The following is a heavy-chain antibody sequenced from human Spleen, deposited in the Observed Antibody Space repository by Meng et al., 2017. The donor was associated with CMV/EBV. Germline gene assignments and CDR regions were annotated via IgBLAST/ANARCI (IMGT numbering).Heavy chain of an antibody. V-gene: IGHV3-23*01. D-gene: IGHD6-13*01. Sequence: GESLKISCTASEFTFSNFAMSWVRQAPGRGLAWVSVITASGGSTYYADSVKGRFTVSRDNSKNTLYLQMNSLRAEDTALYYGANAFSASWYREYYDDWGQGTLVTVSS. CDR2: ITASGGST. CDR3: ANAFSASWYREYYDD. J-gene: IGHJ4*02. CDR1: EFTFSNFA.